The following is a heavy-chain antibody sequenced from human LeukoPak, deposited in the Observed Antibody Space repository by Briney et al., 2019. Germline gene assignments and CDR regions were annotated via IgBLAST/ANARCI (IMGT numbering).Heavy chain of an antibody. CDR1: GFTVSSNY. D-gene: IGHD5-24*01. V-gene: IGHV3-53*01. CDR3: AREATITRFGY. J-gene: IGHJ4*02. Sequence: SGGSLRLSCAASGFTVSSNYMSWVRQAPGKGLEWVSVIYSGGSTYYADSVKGRFTISRDNSKNTLYLQMNSLRAEDTAVYYCAREATITRFGYWGQGILVTVSS. CDR2: IYSGGST.